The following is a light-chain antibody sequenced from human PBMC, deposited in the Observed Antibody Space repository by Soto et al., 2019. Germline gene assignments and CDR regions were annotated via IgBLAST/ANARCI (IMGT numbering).Light chain of an antibody. CDR2: EVN. V-gene: IGLV2-23*02. Sequence: AYVTGVHLHGSRITNTKTSSDVGSDNLVSWYQHHPGKVPKLIIYEVNQRPSGVSNRFSGSKSGNTASLTISGLQAEVEADYFCCSYAGTRTYLFGTVTKVTVL. CDR1: SSDVGSDNL. J-gene: IGLJ1*01. CDR3: CSYAGTRTYL.